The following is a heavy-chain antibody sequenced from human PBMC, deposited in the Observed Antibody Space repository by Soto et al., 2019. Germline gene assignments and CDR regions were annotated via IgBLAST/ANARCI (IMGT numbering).Heavy chain of an antibody. D-gene: IGHD5-18*01. CDR1: GFTFSSYS. Sequence: EVQLVESGGGLVKPGGSLRLSCAASGFTFSSYSMNWVRQAPGKGLAWVSSISSSSSYIYYADSVKGRFTISRDNAKTSLYLQMNSLRAEDTAVYYWARDQPGYSYGYGLGYWGQGTLVTVSS. V-gene: IGHV3-21*01. J-gene: IGHJ4*02. CDR3: ARDQPGYSYGYGLGY. CDR2: ISSSSSYI.